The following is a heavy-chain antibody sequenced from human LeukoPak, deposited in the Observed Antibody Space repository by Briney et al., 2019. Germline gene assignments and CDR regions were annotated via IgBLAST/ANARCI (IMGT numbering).Heavy chain of an antibody. CDR1: GFTFSSYA. Sequence: GGSLRLSCAASGFTFSSYAMHWVRQAPGKGLEWVSSISSSSSYIYYADSVKGRFTISRDNSKNTLYLQMNSLRAEDTAVYYCARGGSYLSAFDIWGQGTMVTVSS. J-gene: IGHJ3*02. D-gene: IGHD1-26*01. CDR2: ISSSSSYI. V-gene: IGHV3-21*04. CDR3: ARGGSYLSAFDI.